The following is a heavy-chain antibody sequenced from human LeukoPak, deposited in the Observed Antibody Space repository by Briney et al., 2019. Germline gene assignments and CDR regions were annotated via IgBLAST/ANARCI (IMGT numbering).Heavy chain of an antibody. Sequence: PGSSLRLACEASGITSGQYKIHWVRQAPGKGPEWLSLISYDGSYPNYADSVKGRSTISRDKSTNTVYFQLNSLRPEDTAIYYCAAYYVSNGYYFGMGFDPWGQGTLVTVSS. D-gene: IGHD3-22*01. J-gene: IGHJ5*02. CDR1: GITSGQYK. V-gene: IGHV3-30*03. CDR2: ISYDGSYP. CDR3: AAYYVSNGYYFGMGFDP.